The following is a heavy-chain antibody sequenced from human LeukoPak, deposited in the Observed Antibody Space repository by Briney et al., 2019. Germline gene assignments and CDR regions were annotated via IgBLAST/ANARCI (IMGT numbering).Heavy chain of an antibody. J-gene: IGHJ4*02. CDR2: ISSSSSYI. CDR3: ASVIVATGQDY. V-gene: IGHV3-21*01. CDR1: GFTFSSYS. D-gene: IGHD5-12*01. Sequence: GGSLRLSCAASGFTFSSYSMNWVRQAPGKGLEWVSSISSSSSYIYYADSVKGRFTISRDNAKTSLYLQMNSLRAEDTAVYYCASVIVATGQDYWGQGTLVTVSS.